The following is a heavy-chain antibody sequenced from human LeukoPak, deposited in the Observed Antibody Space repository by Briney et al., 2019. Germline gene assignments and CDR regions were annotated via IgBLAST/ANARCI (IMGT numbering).Heavy chain of an antibody. V-gene: IGHV4-61*02. CDR1: GGSISSCILC. J-gene: IGHJ6*03. Sequence: SQTLSLTCTASGGSISSCILCWGCLRPPAGKGLVWSGSLSTSGSTNYHPSLESRHTITVDTTNNQFSLKLSCVPAAHASVYFCARAIVVVPATRAYCDYYYYMAVCGKGTTVTVSS. D-gene: IGHD2-2*01. CDR2: LSTSGST. CDR3: ARAIVVVPATRAYCDYYYYMAV.